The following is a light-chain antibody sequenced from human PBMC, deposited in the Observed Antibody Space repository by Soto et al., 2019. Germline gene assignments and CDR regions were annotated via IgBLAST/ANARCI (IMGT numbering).Light chain of an antibody. V-gene: IGKV1-5*03. CDR1: QSISSW. J-gene: IGKJ1*01. Sequence: DIQMTQSPSTLSASVGDRVTITCRASQSISSWLARYQQKPGKAPKLLIYKASTLESGVPSRFSGSGSGTEFTLTISSLQPDDFATYYCQQSNSYLRTFGQGTKVEIK. CDR3: QQSNSYLRT. CDR2: KAS.